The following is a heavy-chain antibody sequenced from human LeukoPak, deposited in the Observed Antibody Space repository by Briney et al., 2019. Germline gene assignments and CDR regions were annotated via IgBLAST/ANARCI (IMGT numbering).Heavy chain of an antibody. CDR1: GGSISSYY. CDR2: IYYSGST. Sequence: PSETLSLTCTVSGGSISSYYWSWIRQPPGQGLVWIGYIYYSGSTNYNPSLKSRVTISVDTSKNQFSLKLSSVTAADTAVYYCARDRKGGAFDIWGQGTMVTVSS. D-gene: IGHD3-16*01. J-gene: IGHJ3*02. V-gene: IGHV4-59*01. CDR3: ARDRKGGAFDI.